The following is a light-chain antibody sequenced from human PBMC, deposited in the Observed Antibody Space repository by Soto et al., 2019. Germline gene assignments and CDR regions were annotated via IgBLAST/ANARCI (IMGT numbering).Light chain of an antibody. CDR2: LGS. V-gene: IGKV2-28*01. J-gene: IGKJ1*01. Sequence: DIVSTQSPLSLPVTPVDPASIPCSSSQILLHSNGYNYLDWYLQKPGQYPKILIYLGSNRASGVPDRFSGSGSGTDFTLKISRVEAEDAAVYYCMQPLQSWKFGNGTKVDIK. CDR3: MQPLQSWK. CDR1: QILLHSNGYNY.